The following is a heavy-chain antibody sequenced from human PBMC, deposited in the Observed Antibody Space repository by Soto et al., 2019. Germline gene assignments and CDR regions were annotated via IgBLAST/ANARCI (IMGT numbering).Heavy chain of an antibody. Sequence: QITLKESGPTLVEPTQTLTLTCSFSGFSLSNSGVGVGWFRQAPGKALECLGVIYWDNDRRYNPSLKDRLSITKDTSKNQVVVTMTYVEPVDTGIYYCADRVSYSVSWDVGWFDSWGQGTPVTVS. D-gene: IGHD3-10*01. CDR3: ADRVSYSVSWDVGWFDS. CDR1: GFSLSNSGVG. J-gene: IGHJ5*01. CDR2: IYWDNDR. V-gene: IGHV2-5*02.